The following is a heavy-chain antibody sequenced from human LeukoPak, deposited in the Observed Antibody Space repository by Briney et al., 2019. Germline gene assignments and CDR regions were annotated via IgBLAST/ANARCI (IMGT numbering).Heavy chain of an antibody. CDR3: ARVLHGTMVSDY. V-gene: IGHV4-34*01. J-gene: IGHJ4*02. Sequence: SETLSLTCAVYGGSFSGYYWSWIRQPPGKGLEWIGEINHSGSTNYNPSLKSRVTISVDTSKNQFSLKLSSVTAADTAVYYCARVLHGTMVSDYWGQGTLVTVSS. CDR1: GGSFSGYY. D-gene: IGHD3-10*01. CDR2: INHSGST.